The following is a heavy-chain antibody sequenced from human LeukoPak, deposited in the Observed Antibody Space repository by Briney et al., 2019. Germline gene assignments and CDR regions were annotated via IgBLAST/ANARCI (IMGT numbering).Heavy chain of an antibody. V-gene: IGHV3-11*01. Sequence: GGSLRLSCAASGLRFSDYYMTWIRQAPGKGLEWVSYISSSGDSIYYADSVEGRFTISRDNAKNSLYLQMNSLRAEDTAVYYCAREGRRPPYYYYYMDVWGKGTTVTISS. J-gene: IGHJ6*03. CDR3: AREGRRPPYYYYYMDV. CDR2: ISSSGDSI. CDR1: GLRFSDYY.